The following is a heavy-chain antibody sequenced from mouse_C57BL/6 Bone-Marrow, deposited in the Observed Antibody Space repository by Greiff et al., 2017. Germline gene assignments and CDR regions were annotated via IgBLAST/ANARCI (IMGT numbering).Heavy chain of an antibody. CDR1: GFTFTDYY. D-gene: IGHD1-1*02. V-gene: IGHV7-3*01. CDR3: AALSLFAY. Sequence: EVNLVESGGGLVQPGGSLSLSCAASGFTFTDYYMSWVRQPPGKALEWLGFIRNKANGYTTEYSASVKGRFTISRDNSQSILYLQMNALRAGDSATYYCAALSLFAYWGQGTLVTVSA. J-gene: IGHJ3*01. CDR2: IRNKANGYTT.